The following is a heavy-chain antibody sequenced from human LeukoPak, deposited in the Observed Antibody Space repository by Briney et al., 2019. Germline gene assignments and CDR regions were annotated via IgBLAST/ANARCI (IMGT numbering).Heavy chain of an antibody. Sequence: GASVKVSCKASGYTFTGYYMHWVRQAPGQGLEWMGWISPNSGGTNYAQKFQGRVTMTRDTSISTAYMELSRLRSDDTAVYYCARDLSYGNWFDPWGQGTLVTVSS. D-gene: IGHD4-17*01. V-gene: IGHV1-2*02. CDR3: ARDLSYGNWFDP. J-gene: IGHJ5*02. CDR1: GYTFTGYY. CDR2: ISPNSGGT.